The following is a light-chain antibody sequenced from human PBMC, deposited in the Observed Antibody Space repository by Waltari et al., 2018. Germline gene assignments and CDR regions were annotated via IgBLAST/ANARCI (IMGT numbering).Light chain of an antibody. Sequence: QSALTQPASVSGSPGQSITISCPGTSSAVGGYDYVSWYQQHPGKAPKLMIYDVNNRPSGVSSRFSGSKSGNTASLTISGLQAEDEADYYCNSYTTSSTRVFGGGTKLTVL. J-gene: IGLJ3*02. CDR2: DVN. CDR3: NSYTTSSTRV. CDR1: SSAVGGYDY. V-gene: IGLV2-14*03.